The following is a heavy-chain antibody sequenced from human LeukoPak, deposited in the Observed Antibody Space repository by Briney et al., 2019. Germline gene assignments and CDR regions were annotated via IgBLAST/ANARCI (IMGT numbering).Heavy chain of an antibody. CDR1: GFTFTSSA. CDR2: IVVGSGNT. V-gene: IGHV1-58*02. Sequence: SVKVSCKASGFTFTSSAMQWVRQARGQRLEWIGWIVVGSGNTNYAQKFQERVTITRDMSTSTAYMELSSLRSEDTAVYYCAAAVYDSSGYYYGYYFDYWGQGTLVTVSS. D-gene: IGHD3-22*01. CDR3: AAAVYDSSGYYYGYYFDY. J-gene: IGHJ4*02.